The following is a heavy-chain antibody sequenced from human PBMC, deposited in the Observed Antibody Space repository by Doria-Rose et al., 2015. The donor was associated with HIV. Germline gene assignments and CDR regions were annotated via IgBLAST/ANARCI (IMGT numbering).Heavy chain of an antibody. Sequence: VQLVQSGGGLVKPGGSLRLSCAASGFTFSRHTMAWVRQSPGKGLEYVSSISSNGYYIYYADSLRCRFTISRDNAKNSLYLQMDSLRAEDTAMYYCAREPGYSYYSSGDAFDTWGQGTMVTVSS. CDR3: AREPGYSYYSSGDAFDT. D-gene: IGHD2-15*01. J-gene: IGHJ3*02. CDR1: GFTFSRHT. V-gene: IGHV3-21*01. CDR2: ISSNGYYI.